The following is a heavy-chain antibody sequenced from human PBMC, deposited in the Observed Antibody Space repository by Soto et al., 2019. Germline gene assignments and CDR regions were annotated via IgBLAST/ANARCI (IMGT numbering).Heavy chain of an antibody. J-gene: IGHJ4*02. D-gene: IGHD3-3*01. V-gene: IGHV3-21*01. CDR1: GFTFSSYS. Sequence: EVQLVESGGGLVKPGGSLRLSCAASGFTFSSYSMNWVRQAPGKGLEWVSSISSSSSYIYYADSVKGRFTISRDNAKNSLYLQMNSLRAEDTAVYYCARDFGDYDFWSGYLDYWGQGTLVTVSP. CDR3: ARDFGDYDFWSGYLDY. CDR2: ISSSSSYI.